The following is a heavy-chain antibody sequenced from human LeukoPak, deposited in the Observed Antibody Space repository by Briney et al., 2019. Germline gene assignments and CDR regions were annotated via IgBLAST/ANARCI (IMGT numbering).Heavy chain of an antibody. Sequence: PGGSLRLSCAASGFSFSAYNINWVRQAPGKGLEWVSCISPSGDHRYYADSARGRFTISRDNAKNSVYLQMNSLRAEDTAVYYCARDAAYFDSSCYYPDPLDYWGQGTLVSVSS. V-gene: IGHV3-21*01. CDR2: ISPSGDHR. D-gene: IGHD3-22*01. J-gene: IGHJ4*02. CDR3: ARDAAYFDSSCYYPDPLDY. CDR1: GFSFSAYN.